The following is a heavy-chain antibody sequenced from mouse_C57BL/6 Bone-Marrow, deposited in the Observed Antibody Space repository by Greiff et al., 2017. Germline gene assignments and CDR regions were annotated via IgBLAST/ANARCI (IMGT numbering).Heavy chain of an antibody. V-gene: IGHV2-2*01. J-gene: IGHJ3*01. CDR3: ARKISAWFAY. Sequence: VKLQESGPGLVQPSQSLSITCTVSGFSLTSYGVHWVRQSHGKGLEWLGVLWSGGSTDYNADVISRLSISKDNSKSQFFFKRYSLQADDTSIYYCARKISAWFAYWGQGTLVTVSA. CDR1: GFSLTSYG. CDR2: LWSGGST.